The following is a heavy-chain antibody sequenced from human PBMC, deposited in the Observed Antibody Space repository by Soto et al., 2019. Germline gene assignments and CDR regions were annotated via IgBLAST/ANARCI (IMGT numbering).Heavy chain of an antibody. Sequence: QVQLVQSGAEVKKPGSSVKVSCKASGGTFSSYAISWVRQAPGQGLEWMGGIIPIFGTANYAQKFQGRVTIXXDXSXLAAYMELRSLMSEDTAVYSCAGGPSLDALYWYFDLWGRGTLVTVSS. CDR3: AGGPSLDALYWYFDL. CDR1: GGTFSSYA. V-gene: IGHV1-69*12. J-gene: IGHJ2*01. CDR2: IIPIFGTA.